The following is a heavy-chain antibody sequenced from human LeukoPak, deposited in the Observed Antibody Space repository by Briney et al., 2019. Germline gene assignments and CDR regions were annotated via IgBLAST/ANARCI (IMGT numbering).Heavy chain of an antibody. CDR2: ISYDGSNK. Sequence: GSLRLSCAASGFTFSSYGMHWVRQAPGKGLEWVAVISYDGSNKYYADSVKGRFTISRDNSKNTLYLQMNSLRAEDTAVYYCAKGDYYDSSGYYYWSRYFDYWGQGTLVTVSS. V-gene: IGHV3-30*18. D-gene: IGHD3-22*01. J-gene: IGHJ4*02. CDR1: GFTFSSYG. CDR3: AKGDYYDSSGYYYWSRYFDY.